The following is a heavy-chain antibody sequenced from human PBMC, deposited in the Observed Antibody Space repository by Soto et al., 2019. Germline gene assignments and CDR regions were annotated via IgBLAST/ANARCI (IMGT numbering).Heavy chain of an antibody. CDR1: GASINSYF. CDR2: ISYSGST. D-gene: IGHD2-2*01. J-gene: IGHJ4*02. Sequence: QVQLQESGPGLVKPSETLSLTCTVSGASINSYFWTWIRQPPGKGLEWIGYISYSGSTDYNPSLKSRVTVSTDASKNQFLLKLTSVTVVDTAVYFCAGTPLQGLRPAGTFDFWGQGTLVTVSP. CDR3: AGTPLQGLRPAGTFDF. V-gene: IGHV4-59*01.